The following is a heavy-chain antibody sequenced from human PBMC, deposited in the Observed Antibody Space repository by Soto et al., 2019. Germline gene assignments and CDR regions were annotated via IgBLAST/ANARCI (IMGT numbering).Heavy chain of an antibody. CDR3: VRRVSGNYDY. D-gene: IGHD1-7*01. Sequence: EVQLAESGGGMVQPGGSLRLSCVASGFTFSSYDMHWVRQAPGKGLEYVSSISSNGGTTYYGNSVKGRFTISRDNSKNTPYLQMRRLRAEDMAVYYCVRRVSGNYDYWGQGTLVTVSS. J-gene: IGHJ4*02. CDR1: GFTFSSYD. V-gene: IGHV3-64*01. CDR2: ISSNGGTT.